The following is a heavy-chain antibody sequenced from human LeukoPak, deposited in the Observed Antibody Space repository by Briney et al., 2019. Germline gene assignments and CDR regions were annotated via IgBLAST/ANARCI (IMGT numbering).Heavy chain of an antibody. Sequence: ASVKVPCKASGYTFTNYGISWVRQAPGQGLEWMGWISTYNGDTKYAENLQGRVTMTTDTSTSTANMEVRSLRSDDTAVYYCAREGGWAYSDYGGIHYWGQGTLVTVSS. CDR2: ISTYNGDT. CDR3: AREGGWAYSDYGGIHY. V-gene: IGHV1-18*01. J-gene: IGHJ4*02. CDR1: GYTFTNYG. D-gene: IGHD4-23*01.